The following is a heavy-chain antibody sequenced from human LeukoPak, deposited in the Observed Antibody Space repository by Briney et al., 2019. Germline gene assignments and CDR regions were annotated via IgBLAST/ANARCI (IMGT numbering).Heavy chain of an antibody. CDR2: IYNTGST. V-gene: IGHV3-53*01. CDR1: GFTVSNNY. Sequence: GGSLRLSCAVSGFTVSNNYMSWARQAPGKGLEWVSVIYNTGSTDYADSVKGRFTISRDNSKNTLHLQMNSLRAEDTAVYYCASPKYTSGPFNYWGQGTLVTVSS. D-gene: IGHD6-19*01. CDR3: ASPKYTSGPFNY. J-gene: IGHJ4*02.